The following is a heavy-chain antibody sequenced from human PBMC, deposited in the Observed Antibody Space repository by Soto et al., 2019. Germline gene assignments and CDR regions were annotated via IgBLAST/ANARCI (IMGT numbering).Heavy chain of an antibody. CDR1: GYTFTSYG. CDR3: ATVPPSSSWYEYYYYGMDV. Sequence: ASVKVSCKASGYTFTSYGISWVRQAPGQGLEWMGWISAYNGNTNYAQKLQGRVTMTTDTSTSTAYMELRSLRSEDTAVYYCATVPPSSSWYEYYYYGMDVWGQGTTVTVS. V-gene: IGHV1-18*01. D-gene: IGHD6-13*01. J-gene: IGHJ6*02. CDR2: ISAYNGNT.